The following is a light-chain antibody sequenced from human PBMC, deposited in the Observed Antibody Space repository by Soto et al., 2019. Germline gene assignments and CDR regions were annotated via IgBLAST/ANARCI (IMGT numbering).Light chain of an antibody. V-gene: IGKV1-5*03. J-gene: IGKJ5*01. CDR1: QTISSW. CDR2: EAS. Sequence: DIQITQSPSTLYPSLGDRVTITCRASQTISSWLTWYQQKPGKAPKLLIYEASSLEIGVPSRFSGSGSGTEFTLTISSLQPEDFATYYCQQYNSYSITFGQGTRLEIK. CDR3: QQYNSYSIT.